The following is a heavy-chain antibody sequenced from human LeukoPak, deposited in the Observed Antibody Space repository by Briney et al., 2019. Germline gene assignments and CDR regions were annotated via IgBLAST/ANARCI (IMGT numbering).Heavy chain of an antibody. J-gene: IGHJ6*03. V-gene: IGHV4-34*01. Sequence: SETLSPTCAVYGGSFSGYYWSWIRQPPGKGLEWIGEINHSGSNNYNPSLKSRVTISVDTSKNQFSLKLTSVAAADTAVYYCARTTEGGYTYGYFYYYYMDVWGEGTTVTISS. D-gene: IGHD5-18*01. CDR1: GGSFSGYY. CDR2: INHSGSN. CDR3: ARTTEGGYTYGYFYYYYMDV.